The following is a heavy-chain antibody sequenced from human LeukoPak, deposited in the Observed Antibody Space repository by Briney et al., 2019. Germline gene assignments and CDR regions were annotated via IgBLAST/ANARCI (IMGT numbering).Heavy chain of an antibody. V-gene: IGHV1-46*01. CDR1: GYTFTSYY. Sequence: ASVKVSCKASGYTFTSYYMHWVRQAPGQGLEWMGIINPSGGSTSYAQKFQGRVTMTRDTSTSTVYMGLSSLRSEDTAVYYCARGSPNWVGATSHFDYWGQGTLVTVSS. CDR2: INPSGGST. D-gene: IGHD1-26*01. CDR3: ARGSPNWVGATSHFDY. J-gene: IGHJ4*02.